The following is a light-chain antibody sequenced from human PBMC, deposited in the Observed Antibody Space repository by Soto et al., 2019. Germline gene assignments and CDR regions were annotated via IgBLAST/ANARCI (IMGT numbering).Light chain of an antibody. J-gene: IGKJ1*01. Sequence: EIVLTQSPATLSLSPGERATLSCRASQTVSSYLAWYQQKPGQAPRLLLYDASNRATGIPARFSGIGSGTDFTLTISSLEPEDFAVYYCQQRSNWPPWTFGQGTKVEIK. V-gene: IGKV3-11*01. CDR3: QQRSNWPPWT. CDR2: DAS. CDR1: QTVSSY.